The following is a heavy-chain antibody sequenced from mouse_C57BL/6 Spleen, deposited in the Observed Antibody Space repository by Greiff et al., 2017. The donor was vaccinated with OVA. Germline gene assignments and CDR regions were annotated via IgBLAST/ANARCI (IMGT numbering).Heavy chain of an antibody. V-gene: IGHV1-53*01. D-gene: IGHD3-2*02. Sequence: QVQLQQSGTELVKPGASVKLSCKASGYTFTSYWMHWVKQRPGQGLEWIGNINPSNGGTNYTETFKSKATLTVDTSSSPAYMQRSSLTSDDSAVYYRARGGSGYVDYWGKGTTLTVSS. J-gene: IGHJ2*01. CDR2: INPSNGGT. CDR1: GYTFTSYW. CDR3: ARGGSGYVDY.